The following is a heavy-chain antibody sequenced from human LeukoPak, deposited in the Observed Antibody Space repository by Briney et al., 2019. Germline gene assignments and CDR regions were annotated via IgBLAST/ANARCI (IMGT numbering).Heavy chain of an antibody. V-gene: IGHV3-53*01. CDR1: GFTFSNY. CDR3: ARKGRGVTAYYYYYMDV. Sequence: GGSLRLSCAASGFTFSNYMNWVRQAPGKGLEWVSVIYSGGSTYYADSVKGRFTISRDNSKNTLYLQMNSLRAEDTAVYYCARKGRGVTAYYYYYMDVWGKGTTVTVSS. J-gene: IGHJ6*03. D-gene: IGHD3-10*01. CDR2: IYSGGST.